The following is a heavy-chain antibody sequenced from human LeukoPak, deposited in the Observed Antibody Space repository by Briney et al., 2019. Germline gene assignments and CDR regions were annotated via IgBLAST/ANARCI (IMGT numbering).Heavy chain of an antibody. D-gene: IGHD5-12*01. V-gene: IGHV4-59*01. CDR2: VYYSGST. CDR3: AGAYSDYNFIFDY. J-gene: IGHJ4*02. CDR1: GGSISRYY. Sequence: SETLSLTCTVSGGSISRYYWSWIRQPPGKGLEWIGFVYYSGSTNYDPSLKSRVTISLDTSKNQFSLKLSSVTAADTAVYYCAGAYSDYNFIFDYWGQGTLVTVSS.